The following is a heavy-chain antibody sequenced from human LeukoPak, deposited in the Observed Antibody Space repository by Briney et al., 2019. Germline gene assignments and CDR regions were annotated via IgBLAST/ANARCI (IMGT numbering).Heavy chain of an antibody. CDR1: GGSISSSSYY. V-gene: IGHV4-39*01. Sequence: SETLSLTCTVSGGSISSSSYYWGWIRQPPGKGLEWIGSIYYSGSTYYNPSLKSRVTISVDTSKNQFSLKLSSVTAADTAVYYCARHRRTHTMVRGVAADKAFDIWGQGTMVTVSS. CDR2: IYYSGST. CDR3: ARHRRTHTMVRGVAADKAFDI. D-gene: IGHD3-10*01. J-gene: IGHJ3*02.